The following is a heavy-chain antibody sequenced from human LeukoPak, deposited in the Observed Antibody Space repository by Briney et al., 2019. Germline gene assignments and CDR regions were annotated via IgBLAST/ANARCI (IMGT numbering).Heavy chain of an antibody. D-gene: IGHD2-8*01. Sequence: PGGSLRLSCAASGFRFSGNAMHWVRQAPGKGLEWVAFIPFDRSDKYYAGSAKGRFTISRDNSKNTLYLQMNSLRAEDTATYYCAKDYYWSWDYWGQGTLVTVSS. CDR2: IPFDRSDK. CDR3: AKDYYWSWDY. CDR1: GFRFSGNA. V-gene: IGHV3-30*02. J-gene: IGHJ4*02.